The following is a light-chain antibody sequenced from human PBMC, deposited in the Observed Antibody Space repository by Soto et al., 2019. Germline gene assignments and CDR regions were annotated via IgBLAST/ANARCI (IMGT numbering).Light chain of an antibody. CDR1: QNVTSNL. V-gene: IGKV3-20*01. Sequence: TVLPQSPGTLSLAPGERSSRSCRSSQNVTSNLLFWYQQHPGHAPRLLIYGASSRATGIPDRFSGSGSVTDFTLTIRRLEPDDFAVYYCQKYGTFWTFGQGTKVDIK. CDR3: QKYGTFWT. CDR2: GAS. J-gene: IGKJ1*01.